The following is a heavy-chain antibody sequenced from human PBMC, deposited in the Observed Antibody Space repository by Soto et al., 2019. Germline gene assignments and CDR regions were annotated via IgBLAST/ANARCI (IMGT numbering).Heavy chain of an antibody. CDR2: FYYSGST. CDR3: ARLGGYCSSTSCYGYYGMDV. D-gene: IGHD2-2*01. Sequence: PSETLSLTSSVSGGSLSSGPYSWGWIRQPPGKGLEWIGTFYYSGSTHYNPSLASRVTISVDTSKNQFSLKVTSVTAADTAMYYCARLGGYCSSTSCYGYYGMDVWGQGTTVTVSS. V-gene: IGHV4-39*01. CDR1: GGSLSSGPYS. J-gene: IGHJ6*02.